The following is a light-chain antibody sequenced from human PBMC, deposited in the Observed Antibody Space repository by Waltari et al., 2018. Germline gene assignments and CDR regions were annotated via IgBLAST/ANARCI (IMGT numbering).Light chain of an antibody. Sequence: QSALTQPTSVSGSPGQSITISCTGTSRDVGFYNYVSRYQQYPGKVPQLLIYDVSDRPSGVSSRFSGSKSGNTASLTISGLQADDEADYYCNSYTGSSSWVFGGGTKLTVL. CDR3: NSYTGSSSWV. CDR2: DVS. CDR1: SRDVGFYNY. J-gene: IGLJ3*02. V-gene: IGLV2-14*01.